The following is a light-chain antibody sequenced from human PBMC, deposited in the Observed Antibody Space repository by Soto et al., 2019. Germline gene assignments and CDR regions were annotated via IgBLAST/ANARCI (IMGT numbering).Light chain of an antibody. V-gene: IGLV2-14*01. Sequence: QSALTQPASLSGSPGQSITISCTGTSSDVGGYNHVSWYQQYPGKAPKLLIYEVSNRPSGVSYRFSGSKSGNTASLTISGLQAEDEVNYYCSSYTSSSTPVVFGGGTKVTVL. CDR2: EVS. CDR1: SSDVGGYNH. CDR3: SSYTSSSTPVV. J-gene: IGLJ2*01.